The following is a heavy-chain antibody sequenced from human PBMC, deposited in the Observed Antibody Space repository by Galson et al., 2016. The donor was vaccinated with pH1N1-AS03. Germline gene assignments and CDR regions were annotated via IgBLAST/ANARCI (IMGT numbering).Heavy chain of an antibody. CDR1: GYSISSGYY. CDR3: ARVGKYFDFWSGYSDFDY. D-gene: IGHD3-3*01. V-gene: IGHV4-38-2*01. Sequence: LSLTCAVSGYSISSGYYWGWIRQLPGKGLEWIGSIYHSGSTYYNPSLMSRVTISVDTSKNRFSLKVTSVTAADTAVYYCARVGKYFDFWSGYSDFDYWGQGTLVTVSS. J-gene: IGHJ4*02. CDR2: IYHSGST.